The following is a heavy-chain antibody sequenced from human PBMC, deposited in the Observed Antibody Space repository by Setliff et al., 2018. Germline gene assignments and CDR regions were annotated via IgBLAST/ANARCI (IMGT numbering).Heavy chain of an antibody. CDR2: IYPGDSDT. CDR1: GYSFTSYW. J-gene: IGHJ3*02. D-gene: IGHD6-19*01. CDR3: ARQAVAGSDAFDI. Sequence: LKISCKGSGYSFTSYWIGWVRQMPGKGLEWMGIIYPGDSDTRYSPSFQGQVTISADKSISTAYLQWSSPKASDTAMYYCARQAVAGSDAFDIWGQGTMVTVSS. V-gene: IGHV5-51*01.